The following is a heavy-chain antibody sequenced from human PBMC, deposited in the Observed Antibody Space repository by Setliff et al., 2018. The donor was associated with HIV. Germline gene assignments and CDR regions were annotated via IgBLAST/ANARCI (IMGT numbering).Heavy chain of an antibody. CDR2: MNPNSGNT. Sequence: ASVKVSCKVSGYTFISYDINWVRQATGQGLEWMGWMNPNSGNTGYAQNFQGRVTMTTDTSMSTAYMELRSLRFDDTAVYYCARDVEHMMDVWGQGTTVTV. J-gene: IGHJ6*02. CDR3: ARDVEHMMDV. V-gene: IGHV1-8*02. CDR1: GYTFISYD.